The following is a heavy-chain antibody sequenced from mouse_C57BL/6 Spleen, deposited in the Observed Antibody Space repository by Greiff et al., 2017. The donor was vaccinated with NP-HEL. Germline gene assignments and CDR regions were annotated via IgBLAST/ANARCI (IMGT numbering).Heavy chain of an antibody. V-gene: IGHV5-16*01. CDR3: ARAAYYSNYFDY. CDR1: GFTFSDYY. D-gene: IGHD2-5*01. J-gene: IGHJ2*01. Sequence: EVNLVESEGGLVQPGSSMKLSCTASGFTFSDYYMAWVRQVPEKGLEWVANINYDGSSTYYLDSLKSRFIISRDNAKNILYLQMSSLKSEDTATYYCARAAYYSNYFDYWGQGTTLTVSS. CDR2: INYDGSST.